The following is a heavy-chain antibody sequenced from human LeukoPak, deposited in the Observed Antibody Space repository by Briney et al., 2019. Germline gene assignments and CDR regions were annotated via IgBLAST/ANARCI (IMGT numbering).Heavy chain of an antibody. CDR1: GGSFSGYY. D-gene: IGHD1-7*01. CDR3: AREEGGTTDY. Sequence: TSETLSLTCAVYGGSFSGYYWSWIRQPPGKGLEWIGEINHSGSTNYNPSLKSRVTMSVDTSKNQFSLKLSSVTAADTAVYYCAREEGGTTDYWGQGTLVTVSS. J-gene: IGHJ4*02. CDR2: INHSGST. V-gene: IGHV4-34*01.